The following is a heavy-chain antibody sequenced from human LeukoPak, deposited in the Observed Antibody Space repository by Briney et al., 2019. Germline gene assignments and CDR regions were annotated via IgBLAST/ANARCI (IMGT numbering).Heavy chain of an antibody. CDR3: ARGDIVVVPAAPHYYYYMDV. Sequence: SVKVSCKASGGTFSSYAISWVRQAPGQGLEWMGGIIPIFGTANYAQKFQGRVTITTDESTSTAYMEPSSLRSEDTAVYYCARGDIVVVPAAPHYYYYMDVWGKRTTGTVSS. D-gene: IGHD2-2*01. CDR1: GGTFSSYA. J-gene: IGHJ6*03. CDR2: IIPIFGTA. V-gene: IGHV1-69*05.